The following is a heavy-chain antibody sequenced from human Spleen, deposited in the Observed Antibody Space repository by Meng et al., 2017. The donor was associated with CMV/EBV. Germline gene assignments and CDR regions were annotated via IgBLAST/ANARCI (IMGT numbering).Heavy chain of an antibody. J-gene: IGHJ6*02. CDR2: INPNSGGT. CDR3: ARGGDTSYYYYGLDV. CDR1: GYTFTGYY. V-gene: IGHV1-2*02. Sequence: ASVKVSCKASGYTFTGYYMHWVRQAPGQGLEWMGWINPNSGGTNYAQKFQGRVTMTRDTSISTLYMELSRLRSDDTAVYYCARGGDTSYYYYGLDVWGQGTTVTVSS. D-gene: IGHD3-16*01.